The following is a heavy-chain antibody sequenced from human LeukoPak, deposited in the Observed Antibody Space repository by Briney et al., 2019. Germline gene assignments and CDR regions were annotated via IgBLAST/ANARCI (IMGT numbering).Heavy chain of an antibody. J-gene: IGHJ3*02. V-gene: IGHV3-7*01. Sequence: GGSLRLSCAASGFTFSRYWMSWVRQAPGKGLEWVANIKQDGSEKYYVDSVKGRLTISRDNAKNSVYLQMNSLRVEDTAVYYCARNAFDIWGQGTMVTVSS. CDR3: ARNAFDI. CDR1: GFTFSRYW. CDR2: IKQDGSEK.